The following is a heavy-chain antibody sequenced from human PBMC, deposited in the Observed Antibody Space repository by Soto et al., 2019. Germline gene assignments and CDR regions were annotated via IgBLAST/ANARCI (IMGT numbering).Heavy chain of an antibody. CDR1: GGSISSGGYY. D-gene: IGHD1-26*01. J-gene: IGHJ4*02. Sequence: QVQLQESGPGLVKPSQTLSLTCTVSGGSISSGGYYWSWIRQHPGKRLEWIEYIYYSGRTYYNPSLKSRVTISVDTSKNQFSLKLSSVTAADTAVYYCAREGGIVGATAADYWGQGTLVTVSS. CDR2: IYYSGRT. CDR3: AREGGIVGATAADY. V-gene: IGHV4-31*03.